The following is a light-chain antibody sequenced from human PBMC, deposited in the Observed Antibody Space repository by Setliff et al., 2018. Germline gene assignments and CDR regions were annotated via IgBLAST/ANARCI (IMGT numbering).Light chain of an antibody. CDR3: QQYGSSRIT. J-gene: IGKJ5*01. CDR1: QSVSSSY. V-gene: IGKV3-20*01. CDR2: GAS. Sequence: EIVLTQSPGTLSLSPGERATLSCRASQSVSSSYLAWYQQKPGQAPRLLIYGASGRATGIPDRFSGSGSGTDLTLTISRLEPEDFAVYYCQQYGSSRITFGQGTRLEIK.